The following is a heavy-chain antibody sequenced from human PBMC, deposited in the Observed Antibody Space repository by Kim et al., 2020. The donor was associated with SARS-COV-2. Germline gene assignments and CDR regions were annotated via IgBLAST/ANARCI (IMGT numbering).Heavy chain of an antibody. V-gene: IGHV4-34*01. J-gene: IGHJ5*02. Sequence: SETLSLTCAVYGGSFSGYYWSWIRQPPGKGLEWIGEINHSGSTNYNPSLKSRVTISVDTSKNQFSLKLSSVTAADTAVYYCARWGGAAASTRDWFDPWGQGTLVTVSS. CDR3: ARWGGAAASTRDWFDP. D-gene: IGHD6-13*01. CDR1: GGSFSGYY. CDR2: INHSGST.